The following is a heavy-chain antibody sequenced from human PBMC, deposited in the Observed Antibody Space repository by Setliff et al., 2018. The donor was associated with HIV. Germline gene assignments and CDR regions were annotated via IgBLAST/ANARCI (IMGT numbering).Heavy chain of an antibody. CDR1: GYTFTSYG. CDR2: IATLGGQT. D-gene: IGHD1-1*01. CDR3: ARERATGKPPLLNWYFDL. V-gene: IGHV1-18*01. J-gene: IGHJ2*01. Sequence: ASVKVSCKASGYTFTSYGISWVRQAPGQGLEWMGWIATLGGQTNYAQKFQGRVTFTRDTSASTAYMELSSLGSEDTAVYYCARERATGKPPLLNWYFDLWGRGTLVTVSS.